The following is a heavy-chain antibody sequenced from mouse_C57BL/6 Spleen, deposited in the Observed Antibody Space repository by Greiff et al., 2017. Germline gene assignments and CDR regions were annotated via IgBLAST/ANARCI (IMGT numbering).Heavy chain of an antibody. V-gene: IGHV1-69*01. CDR3: ARSMPHFDY. CDR2: IDPSDSYT. Sequence: QVHVKQPGAELVMPGASVKLSCKASGYTFTSYWMHWVKQRPGQGLEWIGEIDPSDSYTNYNQKFKGKSTLTVDKSSSTAYMQLSSLTSEDSAVYYCARSMPHFDYWGQGTTLTVSA. CDR1: GYTFTSYW. J-gene: IGHJ2*01.